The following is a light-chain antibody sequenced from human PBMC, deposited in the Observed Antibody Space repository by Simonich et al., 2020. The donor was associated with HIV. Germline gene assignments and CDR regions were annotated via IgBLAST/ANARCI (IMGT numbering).Light chain of an antibody. V-gene: IGKV3D-20*02. CDR1: QSLSSDF. Sequence: IVLTQSPATLTLSPGERATLSCGASQSLSSDFLAWYQQKPGLAPRLLIYDASLRATGIPDRCSGSGSGTDFTLTISSLEPEDFAVYYCQQRSNWPITFGQGTRLEIK. J-gene: IGKJ5*01. CDR2: DAS. CDR3: QQRSNWPIT.